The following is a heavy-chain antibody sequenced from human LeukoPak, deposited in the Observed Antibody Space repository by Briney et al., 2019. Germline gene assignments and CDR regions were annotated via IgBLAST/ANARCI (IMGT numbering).Heavy chain of an antibody. V-gene: IGHV3-30*18. CDR2: ISYDGTNK. CDR1: GFTFNSYG. CDR3: AKEMKPWMHFDY. D-gene: IGHD5-12*01. Sequence: GRSLRLSCAASGFTFNSYGMHWVRQAPGKGLEWVAVISYDGTNKYYAASVKGRFTISIDNSKNTLYLQMNSLRAEDTAVYYCAKEMKPWMHFDYWGQGTLVTVSS. J-gene: IGHJ4*02.